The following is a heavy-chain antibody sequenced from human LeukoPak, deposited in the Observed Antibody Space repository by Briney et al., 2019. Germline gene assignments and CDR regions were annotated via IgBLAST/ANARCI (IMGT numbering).Heavy chain of an antibody. CDR3: AGILWFGVPLGFDY. D-gene: IGHD3-10*01. Sequence: SETLSLTCTVSGGSVNIGSYYWSWIRQPPGKGLEWIGHIYYSGSTYYNPSLKSRVTMSVDTSKSQFSLNLKSVTAADSAVYYCAGILWFGVPLGFDYWGQGTLVTVSS. V-gene: IGHV4-61*01. J-gene: IGHJ4*02. CDR2: IYYSGST. CDR1: GGSVNIGSYY.